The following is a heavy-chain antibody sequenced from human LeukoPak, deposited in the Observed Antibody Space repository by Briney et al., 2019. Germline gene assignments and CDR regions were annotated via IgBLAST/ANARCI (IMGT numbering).Heavy chain of an antibody. J-gene: IGHJ5*02. CDR2: ISAYNGNT. CDR1: GYTFTSYG. CDR3: ARGFRAHRIAAAGRIRNGWFDP. V-gene: IGHV1-18*01. Sequence: GASVKVSCKASGYTFTSYGISWVRQAPGQGLEWMGWISAYNGNTDYAQKLQGRVTMTTDTSTSTAYMELRSLRSDDTAVYYCARGFRAHRIAAAGRIRNGWFDPWGQGTLVTVSS. D-gene: IGHD6-13*01.